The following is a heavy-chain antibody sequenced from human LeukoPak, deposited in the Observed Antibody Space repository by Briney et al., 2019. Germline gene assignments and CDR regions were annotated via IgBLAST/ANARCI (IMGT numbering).Heavy chain of an antibody. D-gene: IGHD4-23*01. CDR1: GGSISSSSYY. CDR2: IYYSGST. J-gene: IGHJ6*02. Sequence: KTSETLSLTCTVSGGSISSSSYYWGWIRQPPGKGLEWIGSIYYSGSTYYNPSLKSRVTISVDTSKNQFSLKLSSVTAADTAVYYCARTPVVTYYYYYGMDVWGQGTTVTVSS. V-gene: IGHV4-39*01. CDR3: ARTPVVTYYYYYGMDV.